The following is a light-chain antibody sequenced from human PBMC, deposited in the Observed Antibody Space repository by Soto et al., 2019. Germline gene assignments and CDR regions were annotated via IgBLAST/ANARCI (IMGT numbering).Light chain of an antibody. Sequence: DIQMTPSPSSLSASVGDRVTITCRASQSLSSYLNWYQQKPGKAPKLLIYAASILQSGVPSRFSGSGSGTDFTRTISSLQPEDFATYYCQQSYSTLMYTFGKGTKLEIK. CDR3: QQSYSTLMYT. CDR2: AAS. J-gene: IGKJ2*01. V-gene: IGKV1-39*01. CDR1: QSLSSY.